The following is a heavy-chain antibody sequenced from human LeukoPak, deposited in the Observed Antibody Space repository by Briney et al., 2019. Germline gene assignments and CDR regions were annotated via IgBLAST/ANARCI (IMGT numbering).Heavy chain of an antibody. CDR2: MYHSGGS. CDR3: ARGGPAPRPDSGYYFY. V-gene: IGHV4-38-2*01. D-gene: IGHD3-22*01. J-gene: IGHJ4*02. CDR1: GYSITSGYY. Sequence: PSETLSLTCAVSGYSITSGYYWGWIRQPPGKGLEWIGTMYHSGGSFYSPSLKSRVTISVDTSKNQFSLKLTSVTTADTAVYYCARGGPAPRPDSGYYFYWGQGSLVTVSS.